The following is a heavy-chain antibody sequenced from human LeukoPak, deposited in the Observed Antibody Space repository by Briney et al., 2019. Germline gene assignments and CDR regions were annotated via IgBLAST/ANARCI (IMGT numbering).Heavy chain of an antibody. Sequence: GGSLRLSCATSGFTFDEHAMHWVRQVPGRGLEWVSLISGDGANEYYADSVKGRFTISRDNSRNSLFLQMNSLRTEDTALYFCAKRSGAPNNFDYWGQGGLVTVSS. CDR3: AKRSGAPNNFDY. CDR2: ISGDGANE. J-gene: IGHJ4*02. D-gene: IGHD1-1*01. V-gene: IGHV3-43*02. CDR1: GFTFDEHA.